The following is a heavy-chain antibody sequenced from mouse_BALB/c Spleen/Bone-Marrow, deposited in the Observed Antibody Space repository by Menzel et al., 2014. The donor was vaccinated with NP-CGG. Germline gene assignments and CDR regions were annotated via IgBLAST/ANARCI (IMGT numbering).Heavy chain of an antibody. Sequence: DVKLVESGAELVKPGASVKLSCTASGFNIKDTYMHWVKQRPEQGLEWIGRIDPANGNTKYDPKFQGKATITADTSSNTAYLQLSSLTSEDTAVYYCARWLLPYGLDYWGQGTSVTVSS. CDR2: IDPANGNT. CDR1: GFNIKDTY. D-gene: IGHD2-3*01. V-gene: IGHV14-3*02. J-gene: IGHJ4*01. CDR3: ARWLLPYGLDY.